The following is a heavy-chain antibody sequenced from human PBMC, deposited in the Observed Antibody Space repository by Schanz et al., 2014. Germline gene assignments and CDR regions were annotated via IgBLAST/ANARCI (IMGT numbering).Heavy chain of an antibody. CDR1: GFTFRSYG. CDR3: AKDPDKYNWNDVEGMDV. J-gene: IGHJ6*01. D-gene: IGHD1-1*01. CDR2: MSYDGSNK. Sequence: QVQLVESGGGVVQPGRSLRLSCAASGFTFRSYGMHWVRQAPGKGLEWVAVMSYDGSNKYYADSVKGRFTISRDTPKNTLYVQMNSLRADDTAVYYCAKDPDKYNWNDVEGMDVWGPGTTVTVSS. V-gene: IGHV3-30*19.